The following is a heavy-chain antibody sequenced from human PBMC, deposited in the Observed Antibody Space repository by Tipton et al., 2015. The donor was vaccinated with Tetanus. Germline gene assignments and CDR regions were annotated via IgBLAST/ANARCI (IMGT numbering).Heavy chain of an antibody. V-gene: IGHV4-59*08. CDR3: ARMAYDFWSGGHGMDV. D-gene: IGHD3-3*01. Sequence: TLSLTCTVSGGSISSYFWSWIRQPPGKGLEWIGYIYYSGSTNYNPSLKSRVTISVDTSKNQFSLKLSSVTAADAAVYYCARMAYDFWSGGHGMDVWGPGTTVSVS. CDR2: IYYSGST. CDR1: GGSISSYF. J-gene: IGHJ6*02.